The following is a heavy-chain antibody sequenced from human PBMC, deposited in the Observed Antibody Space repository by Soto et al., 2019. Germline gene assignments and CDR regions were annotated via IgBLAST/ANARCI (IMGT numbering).Heavy chain of an antibody. J-gene: IGHJ6*02. CDR2: IIPASDTE. V-gene: IGHV1-69*14. CDR3: ATAVTAGTYYNYGLDV. D-gene: IGHD2-21*02. CDR1: GGTFGTYG. Sequence: QVHLVQSGAEVKNPGSSVNISCKASGGTFGTYGLNWVRQFPGQGLEWMGGIIPASDTENYVQKFQGRVTITADKSTNIAHIQMDSLTSDDTAVYYCATAVTAGTYYNYGLDVWGQGTTVTVS.